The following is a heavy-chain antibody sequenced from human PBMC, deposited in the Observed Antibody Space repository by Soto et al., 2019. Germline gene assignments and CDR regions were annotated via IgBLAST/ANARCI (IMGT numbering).Heavy chain of an antibody. CDR3: ARDSDIVVVVAATPSGWFDP. D-gene: IGHD2-15*01. V-gene: IGHV1-3*01. CDR1: GYTFTSYA. J-gene: IGHJ5*02. CDR2: INAGNGNT. Sequence: ASVKVSCKDSGYTFTSYAMHWVRQAPGQRLEWMGWINAGNGNTKYSQKFQGRVTITADESTSTAYMELSSLRSEDTAVYYCARDSDIVVVVAATPSGWFDPWGQGTLVTVSS.